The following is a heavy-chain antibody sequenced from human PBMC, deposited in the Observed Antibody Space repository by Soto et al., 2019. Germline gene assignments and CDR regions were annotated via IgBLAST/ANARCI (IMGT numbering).Heavy chain of an antibody. D-gene: IGHD3-3*01. CDR3: AKDSALRFLEWFPDY. CDR1: GFTFSSFG. Sequence: ESGGGVVQPGRSLRLSCAASGFTFSSFGMHWVRQAPGKGLDWVAVISYDGSNKYYADSLKGRFTISRDNSKNTLYLQMDSLRPEDAAVYYCAKDSALRFLEWFPDYWGQGTLVTVSS. CDR2: ISYDGSNK. J-gene: IGHJ4*02. V-gene: IGHV3-30*18.